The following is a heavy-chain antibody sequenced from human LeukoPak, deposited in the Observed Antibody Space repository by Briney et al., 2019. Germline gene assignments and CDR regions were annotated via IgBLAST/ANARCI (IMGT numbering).Heavy chain of an antibody. CDR2: ISGSGGST. CDR1: GFTLSTHG. D-gene: IGHD1-26*01. Sequence: GGSLRLSCAASGFTLSTHGMSWVRPAPGRGLEWVSAISGSGGSTYYADSVKGRFTISRDNSKNTLYLQRNSLRAEDTAVYYCAKGKSGSSVYYFDYWGQGTLVTVSS. J-gene: IGHJ4*02. V-gene: IGHV3-23*01. CDR3: AKGKSGSSVYYFDY.